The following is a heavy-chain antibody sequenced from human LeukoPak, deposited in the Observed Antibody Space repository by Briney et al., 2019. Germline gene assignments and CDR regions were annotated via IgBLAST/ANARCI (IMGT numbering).Heavy chain of an antibody. CDR2: IKQDGSEK. CDR3: ARFVGFGELLV. V-gene: IGHV3-7*01. J-gene: IGHJ4*02. CDR1: GFTFSSYE. Sequence: PGGSLRLSCAASGFTFSSYEMNWVRQAPGKGLEWVANIKQDGSEKYYVDSVKGRFTISRDNAKNSLYLQMNSLRAEDTAVYYCARFVGFGELLVWGQGTLVTVSS. D-gene: IGHD3-10*01.